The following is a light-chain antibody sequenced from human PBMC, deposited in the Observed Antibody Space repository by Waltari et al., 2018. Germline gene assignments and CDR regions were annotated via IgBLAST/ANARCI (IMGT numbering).Light chain of an antibody. V-gene: IGLV1-47*01. J-gene: IGLJ3*02. Sequence: QSVLTQPPSASGTPGQGVIISCSGSNSNIGSHNLYWYQHLPGTAPKLLIDKNNPRPSGVPERCSGSKSGTSASLASRGLRAEDEADYYCAAWDDSLSGRVFGGGTKLTVL. CDR2: KNN. CDR1: NSNIGSHN. CDR3: AAWDDSLSGRV.